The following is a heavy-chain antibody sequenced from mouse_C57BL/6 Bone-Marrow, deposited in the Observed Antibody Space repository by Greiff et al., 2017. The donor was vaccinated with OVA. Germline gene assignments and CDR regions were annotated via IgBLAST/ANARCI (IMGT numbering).Heavy chain of an antibody. D-gene: IGHD1-1*01. CDR2: ISSGGSYT. J-gene: IGHJ2*01. CDR3: ARLPGYFDD. V-gene: IGHV5-6*01. CDR1: GFTFSSYG. Sequence: EVLLVESGGDLVKPGGSLKLSCAASGFTFSSYGMSWVRQTPDKRLEWVATISSGGSYTYYPDSVKGRFTIPRDNAKNTLYQQMSSLKSEDTAMYYCARLPGYFDDWGQGTTLTVSS.